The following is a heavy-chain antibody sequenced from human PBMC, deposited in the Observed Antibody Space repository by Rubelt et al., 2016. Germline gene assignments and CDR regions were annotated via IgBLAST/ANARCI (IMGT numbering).Heavy chain of an antibody. D-gene: IGHD6-13*01. CDR3: AADFLGAAGTGD. CDR2: INHSGST. Sequence: QVQLQQWGAGLLKPSETLSLTCAVYGGSFSGYYWSWIRQPPGKGLEWIGEINHSGSTNYNPSLKSRVTISVDTSKNHVALKLSSVTAAGTAVYYGAADFLGAAGTGDWGQGTLVTVSS. J-gene: IGHJ4*02. CDR1: GGSFSGYY. V-gene: IGHV4-34*01.